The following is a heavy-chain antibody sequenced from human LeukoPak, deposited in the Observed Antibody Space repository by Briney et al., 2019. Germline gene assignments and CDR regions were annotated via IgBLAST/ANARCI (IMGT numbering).Heavy chain of an antibody. J-gene: IGHJ4*02. CDR1: GGSFSGYY. CDR3: ARDSGTGWYFDY. Sequence: PSETLSLTCAVYGGSFSGYYWSWIRQPPGKGLEWIGYIYYSGSTNYNPSLKSRVTISVDTSKNQFSLKLSSVTAADTAVYYCARDSGTGWYFDYWGQGTLVTVSS. D-gene: IGHD6-19*01. V-gene: IGHV4-59*01. CDR2: IYYSGST.